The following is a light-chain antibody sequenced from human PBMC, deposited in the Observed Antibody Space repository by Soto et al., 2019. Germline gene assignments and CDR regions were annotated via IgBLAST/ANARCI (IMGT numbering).Light chain of an antibody. J-gene: IGLJ3*02. CDR1: TSNIGAGYD. CDR2: GNF. CDR3: QSYDSSLSGV. Sequence: QSVLTQPPSVSGAPGQRVTISCTGSTSNIGAGYDVHWYQQLPGTAPRLLIYGNFNRPSGVPDRFSGSKSGTSASLAITGLQTEDEGEYYCQSYDSSLSGVFGGGTSSPS. V-gene: IGLV1-40*01.